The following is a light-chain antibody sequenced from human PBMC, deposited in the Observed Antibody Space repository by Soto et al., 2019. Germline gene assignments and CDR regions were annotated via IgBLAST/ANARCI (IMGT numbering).Light chain of an antibody. J-gene: IGKJ5*01. CDR3: QQRSNWPRIT. V-gene: IGKV3-11*01. CDR2: GAS. CDR1: QSVRSN. Sequence: EIVLTQSPGTLSLSPGERATLSCRASQSVRSNLAWYQQKPGQAPRLLIYGASNRATGIPARFSGSGSGTDFTLTISSLEPEDFALYYCQQRSNWPRITFGQGTRLEI.